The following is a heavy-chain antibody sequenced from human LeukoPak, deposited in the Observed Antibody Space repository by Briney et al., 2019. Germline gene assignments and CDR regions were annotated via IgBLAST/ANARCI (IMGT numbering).Heavy chain of an antibody. CDR3: ARGSYCGGDCYGNGMDV. CDR2: ISSSSSYI. J-gene: IGHJ6*02. CDR1: GFTFSICS. D-gene: IGHD2-21*02. V-gene: IGHV3-21*01. Sequence: PGGSLRLSCAACGFTFSICSMNWVRQAQGKGLEWVSSISSSSSYIYYADSVKGRFTISRDNAKNSLYLQMNSLRAEDTAVYYCARGSYCGGDCYGNGMDVWGQGTTVTVSS.